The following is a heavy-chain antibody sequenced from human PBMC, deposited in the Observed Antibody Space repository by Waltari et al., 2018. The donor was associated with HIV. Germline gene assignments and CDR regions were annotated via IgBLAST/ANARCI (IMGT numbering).Heavy chain of an antibody. CDR2: ISTASTYI. CDR1: GFTFRSFS. Sequence: EMQLVESGGGLVKPGGSLRLSCAASGFTFRSFSMNWVRRAPGKGLEGVSSISTASTYIDDGDSVKGRFTISRDNAKNSLYLQMNSLRAEDTAVYFCARSSVPVGPLYGMDVWGQGTTVTVAS. D-gene: IGHD6-19*01. J-gene: IGHJ6*02. CDR3: ARSSVPVGPLYGMDV. V-gene: IGHV3-21*02.